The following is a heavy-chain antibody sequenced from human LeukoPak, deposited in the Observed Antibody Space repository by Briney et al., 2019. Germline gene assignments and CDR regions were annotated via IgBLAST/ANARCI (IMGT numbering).Heavy chain of an antibody. V-gene: IGHV4-4*07. J-gene: IGHJ6*03. Sequence: SETLSLTCTVSGGSISSYYWSWIRQPAGEGLEWIGRIYTSGSTNYNPSLKSRVTMSVDTSKNQFSLKLSSVTAADTAVYYCARGRGSYYYYYMDVWGKGTTVTVSS. CDR2: IYTSGST. CDR1: GGSISSYY. CDR3: ARGRGSYYYYYMDV. D-gene: IGHD6-25*01.